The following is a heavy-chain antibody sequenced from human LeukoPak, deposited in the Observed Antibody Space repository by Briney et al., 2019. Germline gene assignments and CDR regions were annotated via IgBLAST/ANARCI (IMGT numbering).Heavy chain of an antibody. CDR2: IYDSGST. CDR3: ARHYGP. J-gene: IGHJ5*02. D-gene: IGHD3-10*01. CDR1: Y. Sequence: YMEWVRQAPGQGLEWIGSIYDSGSTYYNPSLKSRVTISVDTSKNQFSLKLNSVTAADTAVYYCARHYGPWGQGTLVTASS. V-gene: IGHV4-39*01.